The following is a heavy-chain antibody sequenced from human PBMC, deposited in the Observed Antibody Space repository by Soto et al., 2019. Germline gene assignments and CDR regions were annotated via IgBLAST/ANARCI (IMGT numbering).Heavy chain of an antibody. CDR1: GFTFRSYA. CDR2: ISGSGDRA. V-gene: IGHV3-23*01. D-gene: IGHD5-12*01. CDR3: TKGYGASPSPFDY. Sequence: GGSLRLSCAASGFTFRSYAMNWVRQAPGKGPEGVSGISGSGDRAYHANSLKGRFTISRDNSKNTLYLQVNSLRAEDTAVYYCTKGYGASPSPFDYWGRGSQVTVSS. J-gene: IGHJ4*02.